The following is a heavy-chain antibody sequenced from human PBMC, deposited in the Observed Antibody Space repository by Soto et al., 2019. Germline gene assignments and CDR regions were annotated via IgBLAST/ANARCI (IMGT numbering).Heavy chain of an antibody. J-gene: IGHJ4*02. Sequence: TSETLSLTCTVSGGSISSGDYYWSWIRQPPGKGLEWIGYIHYSGSSYNNPSLKSRITISVDTSKNHFSLKLTSVTAADTAVYYCARDTRGLLDYWGQGTLVTVSS. CDR2: IHYSGSS. D-gene: IGHD2-15*01. CDR3: ARDTRGLLDY. CDR1: GGSISSGDYY. V-gene: IGHV4-30-4*01.